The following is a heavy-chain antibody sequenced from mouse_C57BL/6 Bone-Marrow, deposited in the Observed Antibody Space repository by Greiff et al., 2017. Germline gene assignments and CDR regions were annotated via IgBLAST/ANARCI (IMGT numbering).Heavy chain of an antibody. D-gene: IGHD1-1*01. Sequence: EVQLQQSGAELVRPGASVKLSCTASGFNIKDDYMHWVKQRPEQGLEWIGWIDPENGDTEYASKFQGKATITADTSSNTAYLQLSSLTSEDTAVYYCTRGLLLRFLAYWGQGTLVTVSA. CDR2: IDPENGDT. CDR1: GFNIKDDY. V-gene: IGHV14-4*01. J-gene: IGHJ3*01. CDR3: TRGLLLRFLAY.